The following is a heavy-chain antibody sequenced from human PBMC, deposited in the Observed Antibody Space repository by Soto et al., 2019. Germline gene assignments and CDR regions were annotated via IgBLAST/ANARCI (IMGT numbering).Heavy chain of an antibody. J-gene: IGHJ4*02. CDR1: GGYISGGYYS. D-gene: IGHD3-10*01. CDR2: IYNSGST. V-gene: IGHV4-30-2*03. Sequence: LSLTCAVSGGYISGGYYSWSWIRQPPGKGLEWIGFIYNSGSTYYNSSLKSRVTMFLDTSKNLFSLKLSSVTAADTGVYFCARSFMVPVEFFDYSGKGTLVTVSS. CDR3: ARSFMVPVEFFDY.